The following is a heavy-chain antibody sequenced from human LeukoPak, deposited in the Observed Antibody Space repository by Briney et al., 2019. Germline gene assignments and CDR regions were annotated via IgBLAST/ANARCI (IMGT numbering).Heavy chain of an antibody. D-gene: IGHD1-26*01. V-gene: IGHV3-11*01. CDR3: AREKWELLAGLQRYYFDY. CDR1: GFTFSDYY. J-gene: IGHJ4*02. Sequence: GGSLRLSCAASGFTFSDYYMSWIRQAPGKGLEWVSYISSSGSTIYYADSVKGRFTISRDNAKNSLYLQMNSLRAEDTAVYYCAREKWELLAGLQRYYFDYWGQGTLVTVSS. CDR2: ISSSGSTI.